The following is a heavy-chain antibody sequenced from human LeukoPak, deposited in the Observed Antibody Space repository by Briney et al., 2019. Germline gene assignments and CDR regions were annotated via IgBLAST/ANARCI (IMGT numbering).Heavy chain of an antibody. Sequence: PSQTLSLTCTVSGGFISSGDYYWSWIRQPPGKGLEGIGYIYYSGNTYYNPSLKGRVIISVDTSKNQLSLKMSTVTAADTAVYYCAIRSRSSESGFDYWGQGTLVTVSS. CDR3: AIRSRSSESGFDY. V-gene: IGHV4-30-4*01. CDR1: GGFISSGDYY. J-gene: IGHJ4*02. CDR2: IYYSGNT. D-gene: IGHD6-6*01.